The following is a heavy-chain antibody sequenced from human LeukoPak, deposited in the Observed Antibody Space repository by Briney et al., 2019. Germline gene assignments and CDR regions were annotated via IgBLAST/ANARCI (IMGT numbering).Heavy chain of an antibody. J-gene: IGHJ3*02. CDR3: ARNSLGTGFVGDGFDI. CDR2: IYPGDSNT. CDR1: GYSFTNYW. D-gene: IGHD3-9*01. V-gene: IGHV5-51*01. Sequence: GESLKISCKGSGYSFTNYWIGWVRQMPGKGLEYMGIIYPGDSNTRYSPSFQGQVTISADKSMSTAYLQWSRLKASDTAMYYCARNSLGTGFVGDGFDIWGQGTMVTVSS.